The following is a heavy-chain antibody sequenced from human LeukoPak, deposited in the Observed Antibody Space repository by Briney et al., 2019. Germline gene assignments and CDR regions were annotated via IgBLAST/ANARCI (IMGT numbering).Heavy chain of an antibody. V-gene: IGHV4-39*07. Sequence: WVRQPPGKGLEWIGSIYYSGSTYYNPSLKSRVTISVDTSKNQFSLKLSSVTAADTAVYYCARAVGGPGDYWGQGTLVTVSS. CDR3: ARAVGGPGDY. CDR2: IYYSGST. J-gene: IGHJ4*02. D-gene: IGHD3-10*01.